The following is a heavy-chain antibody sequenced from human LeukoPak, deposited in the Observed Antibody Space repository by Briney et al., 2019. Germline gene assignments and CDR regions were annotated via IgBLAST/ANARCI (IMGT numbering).Heavy chain of an antibody. Sequence: PGGSLRLSCAASGFTFSNAWMSWVRQAPGKGLEWVSSISSSSSYIYYADSVKGRFTISRDNAKNSLYLQMNSLRAEDTAVYYCARDIPLVQWLDPRLYYYYYYGMDVWGKGTTVTVSS. J-gene: IGHJ6*04. V-gene: IGHV3-21*01. CDR2: ISSSSSYI. CDR1: GFTFSNAW. CDR3: ARDIPLVQWLDPRLYYYYYYGMDV. D-gene: IGHD6-19*01.